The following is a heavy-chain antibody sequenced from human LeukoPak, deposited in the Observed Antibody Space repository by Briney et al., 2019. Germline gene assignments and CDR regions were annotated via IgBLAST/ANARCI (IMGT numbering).Heavy chain of an antibody. CDR2: MNKDGRTK. Sequence: SGGSLRLSCAASGFTFSSSWMTWVRQAPGKGLEWVANMNKDGRTKNYVDSVKGRFTISRDNAQNSLFLQMNSLRAEDTAVYYCARDFEYYYDGSGPDDIWGQGTMVTVSS. J-gene: IGHJ3*02. D-gene: IGHD3-22*01. V-gene: IGHV3-7*01. CDR3: ARDFEYYYDGSGPDDI. CDR1: GFTFSSSW.